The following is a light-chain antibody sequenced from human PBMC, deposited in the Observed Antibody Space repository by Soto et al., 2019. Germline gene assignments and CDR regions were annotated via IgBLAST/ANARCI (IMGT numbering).Light chain of an antibody. CDR2: STN. J-gene: IGLJ2*01. CDR3: LLYYGGQLGV. Sequence: QAVVTQEPSLTVSPGGTVTLTCATSTGAVTSGYYPNWFQQKPGRAPRALIYSTNHKYSWTPARFSGSLLGGKAALTLSGVQPEDEADYDCLLYYGGQLGVFGGGTKVTVL. V-gene: IGLV7-43*01. CDR1: TGAVTSGYY.